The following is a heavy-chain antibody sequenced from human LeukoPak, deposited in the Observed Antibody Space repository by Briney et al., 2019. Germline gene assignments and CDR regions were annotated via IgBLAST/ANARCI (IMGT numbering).Heavy chain of an antibody. D-gene: IGHD6-6*01. V-gene: IGHV1-2*02. Sequence: GASVKASCKASGYTFTGYYMHWVRQAPGQGLEWMGCINPNSGGTNYAQKFQGRVTMTRDTSISTAYMELSRLRSDDTAVYYCARVVAASSELDYYYYMDVWGKGTTVTVSS. J-gene: IGHJ6*03. CDR2: INPNSGGT. CDR1: GYTFTGYY. CDR3: ARVVAASSELDYYYYMDV.